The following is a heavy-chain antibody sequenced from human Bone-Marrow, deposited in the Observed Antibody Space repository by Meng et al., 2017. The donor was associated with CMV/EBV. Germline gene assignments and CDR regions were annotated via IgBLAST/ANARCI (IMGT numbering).Heavy chain of an antibody. CDR1: GYTFTSYY. J-gene: IGHJ6*02. Sequence: ASVKVSCKASGYTFTSYYMHWVRQAPGQGLEWMGIINPSGGSTSYAQKFQGRVTMTRDTSTSTVDMELSSLRSEDTAVYYCARDYGYSGDYYGMDVWGQGTTVTVSS. CDR2: INPSGGST. CDR3: ARDYGYSGDYYGMDV. V-gene: IGHV1-46*01. D-gene: IGHD3-10*01.